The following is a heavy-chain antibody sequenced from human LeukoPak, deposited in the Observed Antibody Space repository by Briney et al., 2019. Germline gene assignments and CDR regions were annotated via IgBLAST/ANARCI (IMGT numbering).Heavy chain of an antibody. CDR3: ARASSGWYDEYFQH. Sequence: PGGSLRLSCAASGFTFSSYGMHWVRQAPGKGLEWVAFIRYDGSNKYYADSVKGRFTISRDNAKNTLYLQMNSLRAEDTAVYYCARASSGWYDEYFQHWGQGTLVTVSS. D-gene: IGHD6-19*01. J-gene: IGHJ1*01. V-gene: IGHV3-30*02. CDR2: IRYDGSNK. CDR1: GFTFSSYG.